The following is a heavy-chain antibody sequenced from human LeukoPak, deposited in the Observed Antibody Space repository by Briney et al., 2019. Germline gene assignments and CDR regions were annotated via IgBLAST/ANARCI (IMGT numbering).Heavy chain of an antibody. CDR1: GFTFNDFW. V-gene: IGHV3-7*05. CDR3: ARSGMAVAATPWD. J-gene: IGHJ1*01. Sequence: PGGSLRLSCAASGFTFNDFWMTWVRQPPGRGLEWVAHINQDGSEKYSVDSVRGRFTISRDNVKNSLFLQINILRAEDTAVYYCARSGMAVAATPWDWGQGTLVTVSS. CDR2: INQDGSEK. D-gene: IGHD6-19*01.